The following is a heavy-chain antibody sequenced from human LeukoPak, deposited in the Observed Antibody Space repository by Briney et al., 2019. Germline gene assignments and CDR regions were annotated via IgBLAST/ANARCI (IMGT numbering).Heavy chain of an antibody. J-gene: IGHJ4*02. CDR2: IYSGGNT. CDR3: ARGETSSYDY. D-gene: IGHD2-2*01. CDR1: GFTVSINY. Sequence: PGGSLRLSCAASGFTVSINYMSWVRQAPGKGLEWVSVIYSGGNTYYADSEKGRFTISRDNSKNTVYLQMNSLRAEDTAVYYCARGETSSYDYWGQGTLVTVSS. V-gene: IGHV3-53*01.